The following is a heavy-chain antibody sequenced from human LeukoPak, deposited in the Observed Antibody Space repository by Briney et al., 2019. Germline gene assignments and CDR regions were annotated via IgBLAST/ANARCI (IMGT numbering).Heavy chain of an antibody. CDR2: IGTAGDT. V-gene: IGHV3-13*01. Sequence: GGSLRLSCAASGFTFSSYDMHWVRQATGEGLEWVSAIGTAGDTYYPGSVKGRFTISRENAKNSLYLQMNSLRAGDTAVYYCARTRWTDDAFDIWGQGTMVTVSS. J-gene: IGHJ3*02. CDR1: GFTFSSYD. D-gene: IGHD3/OR15-3a*01. CDR3: ARTRWTDDAFDI.